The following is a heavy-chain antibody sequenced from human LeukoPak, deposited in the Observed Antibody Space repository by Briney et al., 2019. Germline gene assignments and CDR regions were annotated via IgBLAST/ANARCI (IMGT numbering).Heavy chain of an antibody. J-gene: IGHJ6*02. D-gene: IGHD6-13*01. CDR2: ISYDGSNK. CDR1: GFTFSSYA. Sequence: TGASLRLSCAASGFTFSSYAMHWVRQAPGKGLEWVAVISYDGSNKYYADSVKGRFTISRDNSKNTLYLQMNSLRAEDTAVYYCARGNRIAAAQAYYYYGMDVWGQGTTVTVSS. CDR3: ARGNRIAAAQAYYYYGMDV. V-gene: IGHV3-30*04.